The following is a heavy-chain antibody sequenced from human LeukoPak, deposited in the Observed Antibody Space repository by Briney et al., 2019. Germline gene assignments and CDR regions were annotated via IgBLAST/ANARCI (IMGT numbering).Heavy chain of an antibody. Sequence: SETLSLTCTVSGGSISSYYWSWIRQPPGKGLEWIGYIYYSGSTNYNPSLKSRVTISVDTSKNQFSLKLSSVTAADTAVYYCARVKVPTYYDILTGYLEAFDIWGHGTMVTVSS. CDR3: ARVKVPTYYDILTGYLEAFDI. CDR2: IYYSGST. CDR1: GGSISSYY. J-gene: IGHJ3*02. D-gene: IGHD3-9*01. V-gene: IGHV4-59*01.